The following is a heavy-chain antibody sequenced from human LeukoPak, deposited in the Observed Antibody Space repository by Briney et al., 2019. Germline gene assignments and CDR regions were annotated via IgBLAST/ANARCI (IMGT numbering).Heavy chain of an antibody. CDR2: INWNGGST. CDR1: GFTFDDYG. J-gene: IGHJ3*02. Sequence: GGSLRLSCAASGFTFDDYGMSWVRQAPGKGLEWVSGINWNGGSTGYADSVKGRFTISRDNAKNSLYLQMNSLRAEDTALYHCARAWNSGWHDAFDIWGQGTMVTVSS. D-gene: IGHD6-19*01. V-gene: IGHV3-20*01. CDR3: ARAWNSGWHDAFDI.